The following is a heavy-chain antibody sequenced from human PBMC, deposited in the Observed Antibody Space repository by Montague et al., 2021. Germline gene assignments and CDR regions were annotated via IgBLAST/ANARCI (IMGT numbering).Heavy chain of an antibody. CDR2: ISHDGSNK. CDR3: ARWRVYYDSSGYAA. CDR1: GFTFSTLP. Sequence: SLRLSCAASGFTFSTLPMHWVRQAPGKGLEWVALISHDGSNKYYADSVRGRFTVSRDNSKNTLYPQTSSLRADDTAVYYCARWRVYYDSSGYAAWGRGTLVTVSS. J-gene: IGHJ5*02. V-gene: IGHV3-30-3*01. D-gene: IGHD3-22*01.